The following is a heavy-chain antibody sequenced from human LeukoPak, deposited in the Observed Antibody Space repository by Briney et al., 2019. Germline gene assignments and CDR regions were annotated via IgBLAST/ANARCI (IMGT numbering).Heavy chain of an antibody. CDR3: ARGVPLRAFDI. Sequence: SETLSLTCTVSGGSISSSSYYWGWIRQPPGKGLEWIGSIYYSGSTYYNPSLKSRVTISVDTSKNQFSLKLSSVTAADTAVYYCARGVPLRAFDIWGQGTMVTVPS. CDR1: GGSISSSSYY. D-gene: IGHD3-16*01. V-gene: IGHV4-39*01. CDR2: IYYSGST. J-gene: IGHJ3*02.